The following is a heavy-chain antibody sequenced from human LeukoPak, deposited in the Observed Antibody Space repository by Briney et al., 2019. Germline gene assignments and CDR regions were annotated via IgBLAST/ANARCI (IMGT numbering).Heavy chain of an antibody. V-gene: IGHV4-30-2*01. CDR1: GGSISSGGYY. CDR3: ARVVGIAAAGTTNWFDP. D-gene: IGHD6-13*01. J-gene: IGHJ5*02. CDR2: IYHSGTT. Sequence: SETLSLTCTVSGGSISSGGYYWTWIRQPPGKGQEYIGFIYHSGTTYYNPSLKSRVTISVDRSKNQFSLKLSSVTAADTAVYYCARVVGIAAAGTTNWFDPWGQGTLVTVSS.